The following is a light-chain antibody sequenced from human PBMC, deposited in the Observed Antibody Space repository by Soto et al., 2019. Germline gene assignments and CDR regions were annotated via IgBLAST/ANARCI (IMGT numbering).Light chain of an antibody. CDR3: QQYYSYPQLT. J-gene: IGKJ4*01. CDR1: QGISSY. CDR2: AAS. Sequence: AIRMTQSPSSLSASTGDRVTITCRASQGISSYLAWYQQKPGKAPKLLIYAASTLHSGVPSRFSGSGSGTDFTLTISCLQSEDFATYYCQQYYSYPQLTFGGGTKVEIK. V-gene: IGKV1-8*01.